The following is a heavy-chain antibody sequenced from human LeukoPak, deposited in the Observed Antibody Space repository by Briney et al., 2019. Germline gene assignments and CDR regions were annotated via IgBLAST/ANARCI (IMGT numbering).Heavy chain of an antibody. J-gene: IGHJ4*02. D-gene: IGHD4-17*01. CDR2: MNPNSGNT. CDR3: ARDIETDDYAPFDY. V-gene: IGHV1-8*01. Sequence: ASVKVSCKASGYTFTSYDINWVRQATGQGREWMGWMNPNSGNTGYAQKFQGRVTMTRNTSISTAYMELSSLRSEDTAVYYCARDIETDDYAPFDYWGQGTLVTVSS. CDR1: GYTFTSYD.